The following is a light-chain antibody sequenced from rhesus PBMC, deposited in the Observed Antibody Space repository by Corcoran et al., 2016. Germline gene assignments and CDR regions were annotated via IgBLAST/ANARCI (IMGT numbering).Light chain of an antibody. J-gene: IGKJ2*01. Sequence: DIQMTQSPSSLSASVGDGVTITCRASDNVNNYLNWYQQKPGKAPTLLIYKASTLQSGVPSRFSGSGSGTYYTFTISSLQPEDVATYYCQHGYGTPYSFGQGTKVEIQ. CDR3: QHGYGTPYS. CDR1: DNVNNY. V-gene: IGKV1-74*01. CDR2: KAS.